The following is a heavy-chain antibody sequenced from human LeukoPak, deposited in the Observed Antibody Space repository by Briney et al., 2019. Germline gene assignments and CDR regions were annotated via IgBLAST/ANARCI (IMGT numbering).Heavy chain of an antibody. D-gene: IGHD1-26*01. J-gene: IGHJ4*02. CDR3: AKDVGKWESLHFFDY. CDR1: GFIFSSYW. Sequence: GGSLRLSCAVSGFIFSSYWLHWVRQAPGKGLVWVARINSDGSSTNYADSVKGRFTISRDNAKNTLSLQMNSLRAEDTAVYYCAKDVGKWESLHFFDYWGQGTLVTVSS. CDR2: INSDGSST. V-gene: IGHV3-74*01.